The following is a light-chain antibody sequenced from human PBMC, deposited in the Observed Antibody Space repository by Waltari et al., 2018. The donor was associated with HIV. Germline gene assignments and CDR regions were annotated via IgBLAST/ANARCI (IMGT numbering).Light chain of an antibody. CDR1: QSVSSSY. CDR2: GAS. Sequence: EIVLTQSPGTLSLSLGERATLSCRASQSVSSSYLAWYQQKPGQAPRLFIYGASSRATGIPDRFSGSGSGTDFTLTISRLEPEDFAVYYCQHYDSTPQITFGQGTRLEIK. J-gene: IGKJ5*01. CDR3: QHYDSTPQIT. V-gene: IGKV3-20*01.